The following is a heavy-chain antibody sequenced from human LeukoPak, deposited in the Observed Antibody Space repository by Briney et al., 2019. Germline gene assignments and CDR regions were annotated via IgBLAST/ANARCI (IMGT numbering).Heavy chain of an antibody. V-gene: IGHV5-51*01. Sequence: GESLKISCKGSGYSFTSYWIGWVRQMPGKGLEWMGIIYPGDSDTRYSPSFQGQVTISADKSISTAYLRWSSLKASDTAMYYCARHHTGYGDYVGIAFDIWGQGTMVTVSS. CDR3: ARHHTGYGDYVGIAFDI. CDR1: GYSFTSYW. CDR2: IYPGDSDT. J-gene: IGHJ3*02. D-gene: IGHD4-17*01.